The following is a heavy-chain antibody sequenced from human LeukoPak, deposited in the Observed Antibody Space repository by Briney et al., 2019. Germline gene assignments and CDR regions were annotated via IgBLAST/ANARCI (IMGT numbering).Heavy chain of an antibody. CDR3: ARVGSSRERDY. CDR2: ISTSST. CDR1: GFTFSSYS. V-gene: IGHV3-21*01. Sequence: GGSLRLSCAASGFTFSSYSMNWVRQAPGKGLEWVSSISTSSTYYTNSVKGRVTISRDNAKNSLYLQMNSLRDEDTAVYYCARVGSSRERDYWGQGTLVTVSS. D-gene: IGHD6-13*01. J-gene: IGHJ4*02.